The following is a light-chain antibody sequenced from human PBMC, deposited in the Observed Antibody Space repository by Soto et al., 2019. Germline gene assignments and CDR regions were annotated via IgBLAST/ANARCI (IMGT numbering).Light chain of an antibody. CDR1: QSFGRW. V-gene: IGKV1-39*01. CDR3: QQSYSTPPGT. CDR2: ATS. J-gene: IGKJ1*01. Sequence: DIQMTQSPSTLSASVGDRVTITCRASQSFGRWLAWYQQKPGKAPKLLIYATSSLQSGVPSRFSGSGSGTDFTLTISSLQPEDFATYYCQQSYSTPPGTFGQGTKVDI.